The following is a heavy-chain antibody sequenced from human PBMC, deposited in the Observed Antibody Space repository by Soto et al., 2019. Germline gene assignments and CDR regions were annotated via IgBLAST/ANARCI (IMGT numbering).Heavy chain of an antibody. J-gene: IGHJ6*03. D-gene: IGHD3-10*01. CDR3: ARARGSGSYLHYYYYYMDV. CDR2: ISSSSSTI. CDR1: GFTFSSYS. V-gene: IGHV3-48*01. Sequence: GGSLRLSCAASGFTFSSYSMNWVRQAPGKGLEWVSYISSSSSTIYYADSVKGRFTISRDNAKNSLYLQMNSLRAEDTAVYYCARARGSGSYLHYYYYYMDVWGKGTTVTVSS.